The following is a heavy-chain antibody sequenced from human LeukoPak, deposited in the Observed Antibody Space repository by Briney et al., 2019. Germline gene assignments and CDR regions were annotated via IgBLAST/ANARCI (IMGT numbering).Heavy chain of an antibody. D-gene: IGHD2-15*01. CDR1: GGSFSGYY. V-gene: IGHV4-34*01. Sequence: SETLSLTCAVYGGSFSGYYWNWIRQPPGKGLEWIGEINHSGSTNYNPSLKSRVTISVDTSKNQFSLKLSSVTAADTAVYYCARGVGLCNGGSCYEYYFDYWGQGTLVTVSS. CDR3: ARGVGLCNGGSCYEYYFDY. J-gene: IGHJ4*02. CDR2: INHSGST.